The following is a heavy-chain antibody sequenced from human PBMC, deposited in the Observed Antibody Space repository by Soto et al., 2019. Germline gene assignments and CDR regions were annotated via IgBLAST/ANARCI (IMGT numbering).Heavy chain of an antibody. CDR3: ARAPLRGVHRRQARDGMDV. Sequence: GTSVKVSCKASGGTFSSYAISWVRQAPGQGLEWMGGIIPIFGTANYAQKFQGRVTMTSDTSTSTVYMELSSLRSEDTAVYYCARAPLRGVHRRQARDGMDVWGQGTTVTVSS. CDR2: IIPIFGTA. CDR1: GGTFSSYA. D-gene: IGHD3-10*01. J-gene: IGHJ6*02. V-gene: IGHV1-69*05.